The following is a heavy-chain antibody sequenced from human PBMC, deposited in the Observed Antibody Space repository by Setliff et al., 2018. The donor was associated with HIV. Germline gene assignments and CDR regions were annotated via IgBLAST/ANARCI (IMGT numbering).Heavy chain of an antibody. J-gene: IGHJ4*01. D-gene: IGHD3-10*01. CDR3: ARGALLAAFDFDH. Sequence: ASVKVSCKASGYTFTTYSLHWVRQAPGQSLEWMGWINVGNGDTKYSRELQGRIIITRDTSANTAYMELSSLRFDDTAVYFCARGALLAAFDFDHWGHGTLVTVYS. V-gene: IGHV1-3*01. CDR1: GYTFTTYS. CDR2: INVGNGDT.